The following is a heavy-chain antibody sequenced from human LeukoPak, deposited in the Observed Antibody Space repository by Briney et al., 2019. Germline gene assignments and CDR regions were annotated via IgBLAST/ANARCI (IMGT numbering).Heavy chain of an antibody. CDR2: IYYSVST. CDR3: ARLSRKDYGDYSDY. J-gene: IGHJ4*02. Sequence: PSETLSLTCTVSGGSISSSSYYWGWIRQPPGKGLEWIGSIYYSVSTYYNPSLKSRVTISVDTSKNQFSLKLSSVTAAHTSVYYCARLSRKDYGDYSDYWGQGTLVTVSS. V-gene: IGHV4-39*01. CDR1: GGSISSSSYY. D-gene: IGHD4-17*01.